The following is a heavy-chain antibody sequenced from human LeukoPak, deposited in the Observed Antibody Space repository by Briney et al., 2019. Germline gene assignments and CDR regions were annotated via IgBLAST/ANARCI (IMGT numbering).Heavy chain of an antibody. Sequence: GESLQISCKGSGYSFTSYWIGWVRQMPGKGLEWMGIIYPRDSDTRYSPSFQGQVTISADKSISTAYLQWSSLKASDTAMYYCARQGGYCSSTSCYSYYYFDYWGQGTLVTVSS. D-gene: IGHD2-2*01. V-gene: IGHV5-51*01. J-gene: IGHJ4*02. CDR3: ARQGGYCSSTSCYSYYYFDY. CDR2: IYPRDSDT. CDR1: GYSFTSYW.